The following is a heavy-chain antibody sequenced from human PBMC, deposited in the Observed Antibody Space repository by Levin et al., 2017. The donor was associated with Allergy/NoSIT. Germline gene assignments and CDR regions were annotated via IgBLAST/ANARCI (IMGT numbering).Heavy chain of an antibody. D-gene: IGHD3-10*01. CDR3: ARIYHHGGEVGYYGSGSYPNDY. J-gene: IGHJ4*02. CDR2: INPNSGGT. Sequence: RGESLKISCKASGYTFTGYYMHWVRQAPGQGLEWMGWINPNSGGTNYAQKFQGRVTMTRDTSISTAYMELSRLRSDDTAVYYCARIYHHGGEVGYYGSGSYPNDYWGQGTLVTVSS. V-gene: IGHV1-2*02. CDR1: GYTFTGYY.